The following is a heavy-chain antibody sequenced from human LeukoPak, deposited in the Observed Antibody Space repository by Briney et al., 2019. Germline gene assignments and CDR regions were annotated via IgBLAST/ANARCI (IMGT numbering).Heavy chain of an antibody. CDR1: GYIFTSYW. CDR2: IYPGDSDT. V-gene: IGHV5-51*01. CDR3: ARAIDYGVMDV. J-gene: IGHJ6*03. D-gene: IGHD4-17*01. Sequence: GGSLEISCQGSGYIFTSYWIGWVRQVPGKGLEWMGIIYPGDSDTRYSPSFQGQVTISADKSISTAYLQWSSLKASDTAMYYCARAIDYGVMDVWGKGTTVTVSS.